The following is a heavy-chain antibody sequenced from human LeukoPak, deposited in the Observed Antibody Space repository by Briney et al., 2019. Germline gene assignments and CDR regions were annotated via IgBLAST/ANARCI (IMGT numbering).Heavy chain of an antibody. V-gene: IGHV3-48*01. Sequence: GGPLRLSCATSGFSFSSYSMNWVREAPGKGVEWVSYISSSSDTIYYADSVKGRFTISRDNAKNSLYLQMNSLRVDDTAVYYCASNSLTRAKGTDYWGQGTLVTVSS. D-gene: IGHD3-9*01. CDR3: ASNSLTRAKGTDY. J-gene: IGHJ4*02. CDR1: GFSFSSYS. CDR2: ISSSSDTI.